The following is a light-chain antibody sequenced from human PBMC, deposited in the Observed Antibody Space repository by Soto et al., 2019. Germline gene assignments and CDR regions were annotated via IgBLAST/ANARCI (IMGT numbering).Light chain of an antibody. CDR3: QQYNNWPAT. V-gene: IGKV3-15*01. Sequence: EIVMTQSPATLSVSPGERATLSCRASQSVSSNLAWYQQKPGQAPRLLIYGASTRATGIPARFSGSGSGTEFTLTISSLQSEDVEVYYCQQYNNWPATCGQGTKVEIK. J-gene: IGKJ1*01. CDR1: QSVSSN. CDR2: GAS.